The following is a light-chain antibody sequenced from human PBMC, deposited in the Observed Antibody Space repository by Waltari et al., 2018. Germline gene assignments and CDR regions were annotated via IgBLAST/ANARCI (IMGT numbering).Light chain of an antibody. J-gene: IGKJ1*01. Sequence: IVMTQSPDSLAVSLGERATINCKSSQSVLYSSNNKNYLAWYQQKPGQPPKLLIYWASTRESGVPDRFSGSGSGADFTRTISSLQAEDVAVYYCQQYYSTPWTFGQGTKVEIK. CDR3: QQYYSTPWT. CDR1: QSVLYSSNNKNY. V-gene: IGKV4-1*01. CDR2: WAS.